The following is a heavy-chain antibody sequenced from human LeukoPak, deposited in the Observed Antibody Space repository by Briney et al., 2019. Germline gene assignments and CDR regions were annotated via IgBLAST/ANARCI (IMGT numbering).Heavy chain of an antibody. D-gene: IGHD3-22*01. Sequence: ASVKVSCKASGYTFTSYAMHWVRQAPGQRLEWIGWINAGSGNTRYSQKFQGRVTITRDTSAGTAYMELSSLRSEDTAVYYCARDSTYYYDSSGYLYGMDVWGQGTTVTVSS. CDR2: INAGSGNT. V-gene: IGHV1-3*01. J-gene: IGHJ6*02. CDR1: GYTFTSYA. CDR3: ARDSTYYYDSSGYLYGMDV.